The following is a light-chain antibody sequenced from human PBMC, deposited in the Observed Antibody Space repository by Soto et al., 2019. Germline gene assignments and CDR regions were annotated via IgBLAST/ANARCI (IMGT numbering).Light chain of an antibody. Sequence: QSVLTQPPSASGTPGQRVTISCSGSSSNIGSNTVNWYQQLPGTAPKLLIYSNNQRPSGVPDRFSGSKSGTSASLAISGLQFGDGADYYRAAWDDSLNAYVVFGGGTKVTVL. CDR2: SNN. CDR1: SSNIGSNT. J-gene: IGLJ2*01. CDR3: AAWDDSLNAYVV. V-gene: IGLV1-44*01.